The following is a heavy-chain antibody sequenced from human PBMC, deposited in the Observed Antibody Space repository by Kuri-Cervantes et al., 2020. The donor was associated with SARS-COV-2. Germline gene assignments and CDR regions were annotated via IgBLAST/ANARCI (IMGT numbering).Heavy chain of an antibody. J-gene: IGHJ3*02. V-gene: IGHV4-38-2*02. D-gene: IGHD4-11*01. Sequence: GSLRLSCTVSGYSISSGYYWGWIRQLPGKGLEWIGSIYHSGSTYYNPSLKSRVTISVDTSKNQFSLKLSSVTAADTAVYYCARTYDTVTGDAFDIWGQGTMVTVSS. CDR1: GYSISSGYY. CDR3: ARTYDTVTGDAFDI. CDR2: IYHSGST.